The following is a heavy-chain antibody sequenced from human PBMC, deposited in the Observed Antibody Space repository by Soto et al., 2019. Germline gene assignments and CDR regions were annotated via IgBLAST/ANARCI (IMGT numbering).Heavy chain of an antibody. J-gene: IGHJ6*02. V-gene: IGHV1-18*01. CDR3: ARDRNPYYYGSGYNYSYGMDV. CDR2: ISAYNGNT. Sequence: QVQLVQSGAEVKKPGASVKVSCKASGYTFTSYGISWVRQAPGQGLEWMGWISAYNGNTNYAQKLQGRVTMTTDTSTXXAXMXXRSLRSDDTAVYYCARDRNPYYYGSGYNYSYGMDVWGQGTTVTVSS. CDR1: GYTFTSYG. D-gene: IGHD3-10*01.